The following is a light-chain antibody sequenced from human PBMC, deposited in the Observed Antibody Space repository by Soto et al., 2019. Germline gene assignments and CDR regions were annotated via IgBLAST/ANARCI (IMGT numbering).Light chain of an antibody. V-gene: IGKV3-15*01. CDR1: QNIYYN. CDR3: LQYHNLWA. J-gene: IGKJ1*01. Sequence: ILMTQSPATVSVSPGESATLSCRASQNIYYNVAWYQQRPGQAPRLLIYRASTRAPGVPARFSGRGSGTEFTLTISSLQPEDFTVYSCLQYHNLWAFGQGTKVDIK. CDR2: RAS.